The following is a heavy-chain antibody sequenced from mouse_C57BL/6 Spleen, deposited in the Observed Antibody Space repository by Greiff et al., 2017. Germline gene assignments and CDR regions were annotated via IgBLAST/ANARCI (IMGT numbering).Heavy chain of an antibody. J-gene: IGHJ2*01. Sequence: DVQLVESEGGLVQPGSSMKLSCTASGFTFSDYYMAWVRQVPEKGLEWVANINYDGSSTYYLDSLKSRFIISRDNAKNILYLQMSSLKSEDTATYYCARDRDVGYFDYWGQGTTLTVSS. CDR1: GFTFSDYY. CDR3: ARDRDVGYFDY. D-gene: IGHD3-3*01. CDR2: INYDGSST. V-gene: IGHV5-16*01.